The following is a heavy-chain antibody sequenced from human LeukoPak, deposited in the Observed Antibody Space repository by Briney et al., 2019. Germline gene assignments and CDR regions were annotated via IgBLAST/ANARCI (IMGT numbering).Heavy chain of an antibody. CDR2: IYYSGST. V-gene: IGHV4-59*12. CDR1: GGSISRFY. CDR3: AGVVATPDAFDI. J-gene: IGHJ3*02. Sequence: KPSETLSLTCTVSGGSISRFYWSWIRQPPGKALEWIGYIYYSGSTNYNPSLKSRVTISVDTSKNQFSLKLSSVTAADTAVYYCAGVVATPDAFDIWGQGTMVTVSS. D-gene: IGHD2-15*01.